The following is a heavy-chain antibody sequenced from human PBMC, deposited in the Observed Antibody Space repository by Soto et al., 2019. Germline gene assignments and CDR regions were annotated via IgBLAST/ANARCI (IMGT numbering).Heavy chain of an antibody. CDR3: ARNQPRRYCSGGTCRPAYGMDV. CDR2: IYYSGDT. V-gene: IGHV4-39*01. D-gene: IGHD2-15*01. Sequence: PSETLSLTCTVSGGSISSDSFYWAWIRQPPGKGLEWIGIIYYSGDTYYNPSLAGRLTMSVDTSNQFSLTLRSVTAADTALYYCARNQPRRYCSGGTCRPAYGMDVWGQGTTVTVS. J-gene: IGHJ6*02. CDR1: GGSISSDSFY.